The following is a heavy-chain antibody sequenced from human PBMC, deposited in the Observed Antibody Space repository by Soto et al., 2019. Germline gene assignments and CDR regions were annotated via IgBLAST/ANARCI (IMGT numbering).Heavy chain of an antibody. CDR1: GDTFTFYS. CDR3: ASSYGSGYRAFDY. J-gene: IGHJ4*02. D-gene: IGHD3-10*01. V-gene: IGHV1-69*02. CDR2: INPILSMS. Sequence: QVQLVQSGAEVKRPRTSVKVSCKASGDTFTFYSINWVRQAPGLGLRWIGRINPILSMSNYAPRFQGRVTMIADKSTITAYMELSSLRSEDTAIYYCASSYGSGYRAFDYWGQRALVTDS.